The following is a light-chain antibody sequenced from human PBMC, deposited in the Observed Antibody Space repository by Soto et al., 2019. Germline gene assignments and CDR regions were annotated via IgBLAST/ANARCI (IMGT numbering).Light chain of an antibody. CDR2: KAS. CDR3: QSGT. J-gene: IGKJ1*01. CDR1: QSISSW. V-gene: IGKV1-5*03. Sequence: DIQMTQSPSTLSASVGDRVTITCRASQSISSWLAWYQQKPGKAPKLLIYKASSLESGVPSRFSGSGSGTEFTLTISSLQPDDFATYYGQSGTFGQGTKV.